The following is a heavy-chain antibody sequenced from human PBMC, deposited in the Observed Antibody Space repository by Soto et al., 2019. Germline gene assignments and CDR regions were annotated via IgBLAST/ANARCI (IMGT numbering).Heavy chain of an antibody. D-gene: IGHD2-2*01. CDR1: GGSFSGYY. CDR3: ATIVVVASTMRDEAFDI. Sequence: QVQLQQWGTGHLKSSETLSLTCAVNGGSFSGYYWSWIRQPPGKGLEWIGEIHHSGSTNYNPSLKSRVTISLDTSKNQFSLKLNSVTAADTAVYYCATIVVVASTMRDEAFDIWGQGTMVTVSS. V-gene: IGHV4-34*01. CDR2: IHHSGST. J-gene: IGHJ3*02.